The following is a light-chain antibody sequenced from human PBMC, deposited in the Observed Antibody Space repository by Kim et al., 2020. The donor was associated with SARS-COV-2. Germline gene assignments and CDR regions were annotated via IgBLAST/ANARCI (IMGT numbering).Light chain of an antibody. CDR2: GAS. CDR3: QQYSSSPAT. V-gene: IGKV3-20*01. CDR1: QSVSSNY. Sequence: EIVLTQSPGTLSLSPGERATLSCRASQSVSSNYLAWYQQKPGQAPRLLIYGASSRATGIPDRFSGSGSGTDFTLTITRLESEDFAVYYCQQYSSSPATFGRGTKVDIK. J-gene: IGKJ1*01.